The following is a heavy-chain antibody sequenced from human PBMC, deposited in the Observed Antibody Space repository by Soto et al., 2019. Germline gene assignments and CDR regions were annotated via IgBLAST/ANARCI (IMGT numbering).Heavy chain of an antibody. CDR1: GGSISSYY. CDR3: ARDRSAYYDFWSGYYTGNYYYYGMDV. Sequence: SETLSLTCTVSGGSISSYYWSWIRQPPGKGLEWIGYIYYSGSTNYNPSLKSRVTISVDTSKNQFSLKLSSVTAADTAVYYCARDRSAYYDFWSGYYTGNYYYYGMDVWGQGTTVTVS. CDR2: IYYSGST. D-gene: IGHD3-3*01. J-gene: IGHJ6*02. V-gene: IGHV4-59*01.